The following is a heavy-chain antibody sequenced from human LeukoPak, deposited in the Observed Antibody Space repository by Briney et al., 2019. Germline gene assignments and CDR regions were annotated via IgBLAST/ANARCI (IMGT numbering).Heavy chain of an antibody. D-gene: IGHD3-9*01. CDR3: ARGRPGYGPYFDY. Sequence: SQTLSLTCAVYGGSFSGYYWSWIRQPPGKGLEWIGEINHSGSTNYNPSLKSRVTISVDTSKNQFSLKLSSVTAADTAVYYCARGRPGYGPYFDYWGQGTLVTVSS. V-gene: IGHV4-34*01. CDR2: INHSGST. J-gene: IGHJ4*02. CDR1: GGSFSGYY.